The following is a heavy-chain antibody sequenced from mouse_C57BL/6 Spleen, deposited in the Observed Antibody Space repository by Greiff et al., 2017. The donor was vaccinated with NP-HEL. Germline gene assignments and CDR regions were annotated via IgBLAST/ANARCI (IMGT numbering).Heavy chain of an antibody. CDR2: IYPGNSDT. CDR3: RTVVVSYYAMDY. J-gene: IGHJ4*01. D-gene: IGHD1-1*01. Sequence: VQLQQSGTVLARPGASVKMSCKTSGYTFTSYWMHWVKQRPGQGLEWIGAIYPGNSDTSYNQKFKGKAKLTAVTSASTAYMELSSLTNEDSAVYYCRTVVVSYYAMDYWGQGTSVTVSS. CDR1: GYTFTSYW. V-gene: IGHV1-5*01.